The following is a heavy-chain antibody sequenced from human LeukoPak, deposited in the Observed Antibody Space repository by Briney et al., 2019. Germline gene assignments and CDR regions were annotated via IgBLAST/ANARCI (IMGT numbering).Heavy chain of an antibody. J-gene: IGHJ5*02. CDR1: GVSISSGDYY. V-gene: IGHV4-30-4*08. CDR2: IYYGGST. Sequence: SETLSLTCTVSGVSISSGDYYWGWLRQPPGKGLEWIGYIYYGGSTYYNPSLKSRITISVDTSKNQFSLKLSSVTAADTAVYYCARESYFPTAWFDPWGQGTLVTVSS. CDR3: ARESYFPTAWFDP. D-gene: IGHD4-17*01.